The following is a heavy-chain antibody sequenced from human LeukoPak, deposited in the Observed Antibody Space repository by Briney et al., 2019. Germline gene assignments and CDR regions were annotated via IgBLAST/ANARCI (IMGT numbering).Heavy chain of an antibody. CDR1: GFTFSSYG. Sequence: GGSLRLSCAASGFTFSSYGMHWVRQAPGKGLEWVAFIRYDGSNKYYADSVKGRFTISRDNAKNSLYLHLNSLRDEETAIYYCARDPYNGDYGDFYYYYMDVWGKGTTVTISS. CDR2: IRYDGSNK. CDR3: ARDPYNGDYGDFYYYYMDV. D-gene: IGHD3-16*01. J-gene: IGHJ6*03. V-gene: IGHV3-30*02.